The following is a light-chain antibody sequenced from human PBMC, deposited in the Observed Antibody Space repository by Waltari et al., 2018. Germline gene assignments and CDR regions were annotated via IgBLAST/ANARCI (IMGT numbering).Light chain of an antibody. CDR1: TMGGES. CDR3: QVWDPSTDHVL. J-gene: IGLJ2*01. V-gene: IGLV3-21*02. Sequence: SYVLPQPPSVSVAPGQTASIACGGATMGGESVQWYQQKPGQAPVMVLFDGSDRPLGIPDRISGSKSGNTATLTISGIEAGDEAAYYCQVWDPSTDHVLFGGGTKLTVL. CDR2: DGS.